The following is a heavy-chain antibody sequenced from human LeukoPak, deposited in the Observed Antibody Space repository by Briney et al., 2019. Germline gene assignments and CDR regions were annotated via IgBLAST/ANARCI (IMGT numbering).Heavy chain of an antibody. V-gene: IGHV3-30*02. Sequence: PGGSLRLSCAASGFTFSSYWMHWVRQAPGKGLEWVAFIRYDGSNKYYADSVKGRFTISRDNSKNTLYLQMNSLRAEDTAVYYCAKDDYYYDSSGYYYVPPTGFDYWGQGTLVTVSS. CDR3: AKDDYYYDSSGYYYVPPTGFDY. CDR1: GFTFSSYW. J-gene: IGHJ4*02. CDR2: IRYDGSNK. D-gene: IGHD3-22*01.